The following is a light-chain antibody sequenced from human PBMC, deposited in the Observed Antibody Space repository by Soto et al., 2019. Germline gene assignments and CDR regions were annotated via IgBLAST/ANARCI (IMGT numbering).Light chain of an antibody. CDR1: QTISTY. J-gene: IGKJ4*01. Sequence: DIQMTQSPSSLSASLGDRVTITCRASQTISTYVTWYQQKPGKAPKALISDASTLQSGVPSRFSGSGSGTDFTLIISSLQPEDVVTYYCQQSFSSLLSFGGGTQVEIK. V-gene: IGKV1-39*01. CDR2: DAS. CDR3: QQSFSSLLS.